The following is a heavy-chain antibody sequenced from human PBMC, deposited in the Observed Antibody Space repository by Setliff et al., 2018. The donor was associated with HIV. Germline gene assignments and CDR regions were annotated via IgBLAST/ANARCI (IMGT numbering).Heavy chain of an antibody. CDR2: VNHSGTT. J-gene: IGHJ4*02. V-gene: IGHV4-34*01. Sequence: PSETLSLTCAVYGVPLNGFFWSWVRQRPERGLEWIGEVNHSGTTNYNPSLKSRVTISVDTSKNQFSLRVKSVTAGDTGLYFCARRRGPMVRGVDPAPSFFFDYWGQGTPVTVS. CDR3: ARRRGPMVRGVDPAPSFFFDY. D-gene: IGHD3-10*01. CDR1: GVPLNGFF.